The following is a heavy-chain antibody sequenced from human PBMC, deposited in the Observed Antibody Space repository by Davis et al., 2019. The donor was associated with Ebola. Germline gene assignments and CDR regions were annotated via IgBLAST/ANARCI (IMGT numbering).Heavy chain of an antibody. CDR1: GGSVSSGSYY. V-gene: IGHV4-31*03. CDR2: IYYSGST. CDR3: ARDASGDYGYYYGMDV. D-gene: IGHD4-17*01. Sequence: PSETLSLTCTVSGGSVSSGSYYWSWIRQHPGKGLEWIGYIYYSGSTYYNPSLKSRVTISVDTSKNQFSLKLSSVTAADTAVYYCARDASGDYGYYYGMDVWGKGTTVTVSS. J-gene: IGHJ6*04.